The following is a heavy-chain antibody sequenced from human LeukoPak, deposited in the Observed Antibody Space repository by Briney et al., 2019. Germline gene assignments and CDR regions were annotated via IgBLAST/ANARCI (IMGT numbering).Heavy chain of an antibody. CDR2: IIPIFGTA. Sequence: SVRVSCKASGGTFSSYAISWVRQAPGQGLEWMGRIIPIFGTANYAQKFQGRVTITTDESTSTAYMELSSLRSEDTAVYYCAREDYYDSSGNDAFDIWGQGTMVTVSS. D-gene: IGHD3-22*01. V-gene: IGHV1-69*05. CDR3: AREDYYDSSGNDAFDI. J-gene: IGHJ3*02. CDR1: GGTFSSYA.